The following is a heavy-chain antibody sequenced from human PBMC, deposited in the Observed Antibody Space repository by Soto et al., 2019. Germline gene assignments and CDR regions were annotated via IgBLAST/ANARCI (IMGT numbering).Heavy chain of an antibody. V-gene: IGHV3-48*03. D-gene: IGHD3-9*01. CDR3: ARVDILTGYYDY. CDR2: ISSSGSTI. Sequence: GGALRLSCAAYGFTFSSYEMNWVRQAPGKGLEWVSYISSSGSTIYYADSVKCRFTISRDNAKNSLYLQMNSLRAEDTAVYYCARVDILTGYYDYWGQGTLVTVSS. CDR1: GFTFSSYE. J-gene: IGHJ4*02.